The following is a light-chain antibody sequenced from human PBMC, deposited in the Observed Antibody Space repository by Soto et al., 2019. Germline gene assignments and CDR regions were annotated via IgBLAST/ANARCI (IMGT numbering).Light chain of an antibody. Sequence: DIQMTQSPSSLSASVGDRVTITCRASQSISSYLNWYQQRPGKAPNLLIYDATRLHSGVPPRFSGSGYGTDFTLTITSLQLEDFATYYCQLSDSSLTFGQGTRLEIE. V-gene: IGKV1-39*01. CDR2: DAT. J-gene: IGKJ5*01. CDR1: QSISSY. CDR3: QLSDSSLT.